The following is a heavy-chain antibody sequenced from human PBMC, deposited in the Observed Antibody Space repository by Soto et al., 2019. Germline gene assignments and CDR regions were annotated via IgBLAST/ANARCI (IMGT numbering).Heavy chain of an antibody. CDR2: ILSDGSKQ. CDR3: VRTIAVAGADAFDM. J-gene: IGHJ3*02. V-gene: IGHV3-30-3*01. D-gene: IGHD6-19*01. CDR1: RFTFSYYA. Sequence: QVQLVESGGGVVQPGRSLRLSCAASRFTFSYYAMHWIRQAPGKGLEWMAVILSDGSKQYYAESVKDRFTISRDNSKSMLYLQMNSLSVEETAVYYCVRTIAVAGADAFDMWGQGTMVTVSS.